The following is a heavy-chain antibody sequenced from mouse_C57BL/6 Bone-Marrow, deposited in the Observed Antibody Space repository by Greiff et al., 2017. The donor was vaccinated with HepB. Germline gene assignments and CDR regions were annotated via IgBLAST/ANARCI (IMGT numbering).Heavy chain of an antibody. J-gene: IGHJ2*01. CDR2: INPSSGYT. Sequence: VQLQQSGAELARPGASVKMSCKASGYTFTSYTMHWVKQRPGQGLEWIGYINPSSGYTKYNQKFKDKATLTADKSSSTAYMQLSSLTSEDPAVYYCARSVGGYFDYWGQGTTLTVSS. CDR1: GYTFTSYT. V-gene: IGHV1-4*01. CDR3: ARSVGGYFDY. D-gene: IGHD1-1*02.